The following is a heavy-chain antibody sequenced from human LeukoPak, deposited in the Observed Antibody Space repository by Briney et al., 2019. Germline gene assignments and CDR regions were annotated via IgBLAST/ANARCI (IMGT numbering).Heavy chain of an antibody. V-gene: IGHV4-39*01. Sequence: SETLSLTCTVSGGSISSSSYYWGWIRQPPGKGLEWIGSIYYSGSTYYNPSLKSRVTISVDTSKNQFSLKLSSVTAADTAVYYCARYYYDSSGYGSSDYWGQGTLVTVSS. CDR2: IYYSGST. CDR1: GGSISSSSYY. J-gene: IGHJ4*02. CDR3: ARYYYDSSGYGSSDY. D-gene: IGHD3-22*01.